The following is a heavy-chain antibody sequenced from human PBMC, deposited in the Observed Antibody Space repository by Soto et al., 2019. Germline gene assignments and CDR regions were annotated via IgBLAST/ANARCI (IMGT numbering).Heavy chain of an antibody. CDR2: MWSNGISK. J-gene: IGHJ4*02. V-gene: IGHV3-33*01. CDR1: GFTFKNFG. D-gene: IGHD1-20*01. Sequence: QVQLVESGGGVVQPGRSLRLSCAASGFTFKNFGMHWVRQAPGKGLEWVAVMWSNGISKSNTDSVEGRITISRDNSQNTLYLQLNSLTVEDTALYFCARGKGSHNTGDSFDYWGPGTLVTVSS. CDR3: ARGKGSHNTGDSFDY.